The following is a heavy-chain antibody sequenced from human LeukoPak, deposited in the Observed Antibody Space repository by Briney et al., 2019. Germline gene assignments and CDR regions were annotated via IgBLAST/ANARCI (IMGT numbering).Heavy chain of an antibody. J-gene: IGHJ3*02. V-gene: IGHV3-48*03. Sequence: GGSLRLSCAASGLTFSSYEMNWVRQAPGKGLERVSYISSSGSTIYYADSVKGRFTISRDNSKNTLFLQMNSLTAEDTAIYSCARPRLEYCSGGSCFDAFDIWGQGTMVTVSS. CDR1: GLTFSSYE. D-gene: IGHD2-15*01. CDR2: ISSSGSTI. CDR3: ARPRLEYCSGGSCFDAFDI.